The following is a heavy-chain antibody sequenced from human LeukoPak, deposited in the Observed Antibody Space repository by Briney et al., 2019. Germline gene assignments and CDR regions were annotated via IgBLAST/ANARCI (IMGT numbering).Heavy chain of an antibody. CDR1: GFTFSSYS. J-gene: IGHJ4*02. CDR3: ARVFGVGASDY. V-gene: IGHV3-21*01. D-gene: IGHD3-3*01. Sequence: GSLRLSCAASGFTFSSYSMNWVRQAPGKGLEWVSSISSSSSYIYYADSVKGRLTISRDNAKNSLYLQMNSLRAEDTAVYYCARVFGVGASDYWGQGTLVTVSS. CDR2: ISSSSSYI.